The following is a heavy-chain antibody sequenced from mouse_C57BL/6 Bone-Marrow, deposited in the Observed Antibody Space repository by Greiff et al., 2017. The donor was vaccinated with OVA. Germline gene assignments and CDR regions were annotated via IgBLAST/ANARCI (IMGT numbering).Heavy chain of an antibody. CDR1: GFTFSSYT. CDR2: ISGGGGNT. J-gene: IGHJ3*01. Sequence: DVKLVESGGGLVKPGGSLKLSCAASGFTFSSYTMSWVRQTPEKRLEWVATISGGGGNTYYPASVKGRFTITRDNAKNTLYLQMSSLRSEDTALYYCAKQRIGAWFAYWGQGTLVTVSA. CDR3: AKQRIGAWFAY. D-gene: IGHD2-14*01. V-gene: IGHV5-9*01.